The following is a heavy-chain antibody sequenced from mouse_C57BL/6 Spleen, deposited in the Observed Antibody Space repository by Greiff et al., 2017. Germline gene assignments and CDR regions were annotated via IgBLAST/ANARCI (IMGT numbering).Heavy chain of an antibody. J-gene: IGHJ4*01. CDR3: ASGDESGAMDY. V-gene: IGHV1-55*01. CDR1: GYTFNSYW. CDR2: IYPGGGST. D-gene: IGHD1-3*01. Sequence: QVQLQQPGAELVKPGASVKMSCKASGYTFNSYWITWVKQRPGQGLEWIGNIYPGGGSTNYDAKFQGKATLTVDTSSSTAYMQLSSLTSEDSAVXYWASGDESGAMDYRGQGTSVTVSS.